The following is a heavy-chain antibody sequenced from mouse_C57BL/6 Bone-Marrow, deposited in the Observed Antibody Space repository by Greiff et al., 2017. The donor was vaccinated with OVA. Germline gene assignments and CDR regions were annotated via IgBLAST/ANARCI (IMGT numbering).Heavy chain of an antibody. D-gene: IGHD1-1*01. CDR3: ARRDTTVVARGYFDV. J-gene: IGHJ1*03. CDR2: ISSGSSTI. Sequence: DVKLVESGGGLVKPGGSLKLSCVASGFTFSDYGMHWVRQAPEKGLEWVAYISSGSSTIYYADTVKGRFTISRDNAKHRLFLQMARLRSEDTAMYYCARRDTTVVARGYFDVWGTGTTVTVSS. V-gene: IGHV5-17*01. CDR1: GFTFSDYG.